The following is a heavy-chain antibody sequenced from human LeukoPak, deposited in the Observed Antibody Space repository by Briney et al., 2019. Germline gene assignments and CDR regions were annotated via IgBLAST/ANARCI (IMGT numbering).Heavy chain of an antibody. CDR2: INWNGGST. V-gene: IGHV3-20*04. CDR1: GFTFDDYG. D-gene: IGHD1-26*01. CDR3: AREWASVGATNFDY. Sequence: GGSLRLSCAASGFTFDDYGMSWVRQAPGKGLEWVSGINWNGGSTGYADSVKGRFTISRDNAKNSLYLQMNSLRAEDTALYYRAREWASVGATNFDYWGQGTLVTVSS. J-gene: IGHJ4*02.